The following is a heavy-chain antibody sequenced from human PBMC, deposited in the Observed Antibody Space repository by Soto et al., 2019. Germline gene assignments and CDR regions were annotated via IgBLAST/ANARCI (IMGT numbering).Heavy chain of an antibody. D-gene: IGHD2-15*01. CDR1: GGTFSSYA. CDR3: ASVHTQAAPYLDY. Sequence: QVQLVQSGAEVKKPGSSVKVSCKASGGTFSSYAISWVRQAPGQGLEWMGWINPNSGGTNYAQKFQGRVTMTRDTSISTAYMELSRLRSDDTAVYYCASVHTQAAPYLDYWGQGTLVTVSS. J-gene: IGHJ4*02. CDR2: INPNSGGT. V-gene: IGHV1-2*02.